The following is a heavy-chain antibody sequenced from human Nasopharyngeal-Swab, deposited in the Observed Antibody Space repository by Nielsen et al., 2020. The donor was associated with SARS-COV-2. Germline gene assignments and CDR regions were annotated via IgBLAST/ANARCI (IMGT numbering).Heavy chain of an antibody. J-gene: IGHJ6*03. V-gene: IGHV5-51*01. CDR1: GYSFTRYW. CDR2: IYPGDSDT. CDR3: ARHVVRGYDPNYYYYYMDV. Sequence: GGSLRLSCKGSGYSFTRYWIGWVRQMPGKGLEWMGIIYPGDSDTRYSPSFQGQVTISADKSISTAYLQWSSLKASDTAMYYCARHVVRGYDPNYYYYYMDVWGKGTTVTVSS. D-gene: IGHD5-12*01.